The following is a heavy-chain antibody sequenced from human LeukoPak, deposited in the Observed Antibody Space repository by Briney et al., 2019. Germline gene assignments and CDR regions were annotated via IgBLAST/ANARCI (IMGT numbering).Heavy chain of an antibody. J-gene: IGHJ5*02. V-gene: IGHV1-18*04. CDR2: ISPYSGHA. CDR1: GYTCYTYG. Sequence: ASVKVSCKASGYTCYTYGLSWVRQAPGQGLEWMGWISPYSGHANYAQKLQGRVTMTTDTSTSTAYMELRSLRSDDTAMYYCARDPGVYSSGSYAPGWFDPWGQGSLVTVSS. D-gene: IGHD6-19*01. CDR3: ARDPGVYSSGSYAPGWFDP.